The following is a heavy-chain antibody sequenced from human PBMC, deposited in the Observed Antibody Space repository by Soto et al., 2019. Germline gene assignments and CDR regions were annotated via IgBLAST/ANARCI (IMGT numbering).Heavy chain of an antibody. V-gene: IGHV2-5*02. D-gene: IGHD3-10*01. CDR1: GFSLSTSGVG. CDR3: APTFVTMVRGIGFDY. J-gene: IGHJ4*02. CDR2: IYGDDDR. Sequence: QITLKESGPPLVKPTQTLTLTCSFSGFSLSTSGVGVGWIRQPPGKALEWLALIYGDDDRQYSPSLKSRLTVSKDTSKNQVVLTMTKMDPVDTATYYCAPTFVTMVRGIGFDYWGQGAPVTVSS.